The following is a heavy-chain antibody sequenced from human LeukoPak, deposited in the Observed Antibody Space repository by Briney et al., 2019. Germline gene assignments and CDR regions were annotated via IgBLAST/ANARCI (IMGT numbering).Heavy chain of an antibody. CDR3: AREKFDS. Sequence: GGSLRLSCAAPGFTFSSYAMSWVRQAPGKGLEWVSAISGSGGSTYYADSVKGRFTISRDNSNSLISLQMNNLTTEDTAAYYCAREKFDSWGQGTLVTVSP. CDR2: ISGSGGST. J-gene: IGHJ5*01. CDR1: GFTFSSYA. V-gene: IGHV3-23*01.